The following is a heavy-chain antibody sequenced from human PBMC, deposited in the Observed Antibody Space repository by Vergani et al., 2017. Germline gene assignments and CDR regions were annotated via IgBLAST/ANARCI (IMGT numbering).Heavy chain of an antibody. Sequence: QVQLVESGGGVVQPGRSLRLSCAASGFTFNQYGMHWVRQAPGKGLEWVAVTWYDGNNKQYADSVKGRFTISRDNSKRTMYLQMNSLRDEGTGVYYCARDLRLLYNRFDPWGQGTLVTVSS. CDR1: GFTFNQYG. CDR3: ARDLRLLYNRFDP. V-gene: IGHV3-33*01. CDR2: TWYDGNNK. J-gene: IGHJ5*02. D-gene: IGHD1-14*01.